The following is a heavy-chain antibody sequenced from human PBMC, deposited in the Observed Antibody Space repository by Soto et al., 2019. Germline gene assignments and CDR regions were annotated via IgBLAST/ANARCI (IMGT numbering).Heavy chain of an antibody. J-gene: IGHJ6*02. Sequence: GGSLRLSCAASGFTFSSYAMSWVRQAPGKGLEWVSSIRGSGGSTYHADSVKGRFTISRDNSRNTLYLQMNSLRAEDTAVYYCAKALGYFGSGSYYNLYGMDVWGQGTTVTVSS. CDR3: AKALGYFGSGSYYNLYGMDV. D-gene: IGHD3-10*01. CDR2: IRGSGGST. CDR1: GFTFSSYA. V-gene: IGHV3-23*01.